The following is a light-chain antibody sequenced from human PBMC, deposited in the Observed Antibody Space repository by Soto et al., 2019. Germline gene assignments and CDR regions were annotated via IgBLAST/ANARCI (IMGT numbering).Light chain of an antibody. CDR3: MQALQTPWT. J-gene: IGKJ1*01. Sequence: DIVMTQPPLSLPVTPGEPASISCRSSQSLLHSNGYNYLDWYLQKPGQSPQLLIYLGSNRASGVPDRFSGSGAGTDFTLKISRGEAEDVGVYYCMQALQTPWTFGQGTKVEIK. V-gene: IGKV2-28*01. CDR1: QSLLHSNGYNY. CDR2: LGS.